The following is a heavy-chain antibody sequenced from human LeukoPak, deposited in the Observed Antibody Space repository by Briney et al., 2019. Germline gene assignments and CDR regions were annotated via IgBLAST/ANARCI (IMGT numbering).Heavy chain of an antibody. CDR3: ARSGGYYDYYYYGMDV. V-gene: IGHV3-7*01. Sequence: GGSLRLSCAVSGFTFSSYWMSWVRQAPGKGLEWVANIKQDGSEKYYVDSVKGRFTISRDNAKNSLYLQMNSLRVEDTAVYYCARSGGYYDYYYYGMDVWGQGPTVTVSS. CDR2: IKQDGSEK. CDR1: GFTFSSYW. J-gene: IGHJ6*02. D-gene: IGHD3-3*01.